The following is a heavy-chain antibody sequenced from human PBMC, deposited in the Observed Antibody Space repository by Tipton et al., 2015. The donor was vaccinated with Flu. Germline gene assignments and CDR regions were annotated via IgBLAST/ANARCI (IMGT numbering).Heavy chain of an antibody. V-gene: IGHV3-7*01. CDR1: GDSIASDY. D-gene: IGHD6-6*01. CDR3: ARGIGQLGAH. J-gene: IGHJ4*02. Sequence: LSLTCSVSGDSIASDYFWGWIRQPPGKGLEWVANIKQDGSEKYYVDSVKGRFTISRDNAKNSLYLQMNSLRAEDTAVYYCARGIGQLGAHWGQGTLVTVSS. CDR2: IKQDGSEK.